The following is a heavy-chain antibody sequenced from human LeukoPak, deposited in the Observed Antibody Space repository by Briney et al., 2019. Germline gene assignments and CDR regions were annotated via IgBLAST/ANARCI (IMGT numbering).Heavy chain of an antibody. D-gene: IGHD2-15*01. CDR2: TSYKSEWSE. V-gene: IGHV6-1*01. J-gene: IGHJ3*02. CDR3: ARGYSGAFDI. CDR1: GDSVSSNSVA. Sequence: SQTLSLTCAISGDSVSSNSVAWNWIRQSPSRGLEWLGRTSYKSEWSEIYAVSVKSRITITPDTSKNQFSLKLSSVTAADTAVYYCARGYSGAFDIWGQGTMVTVSS.